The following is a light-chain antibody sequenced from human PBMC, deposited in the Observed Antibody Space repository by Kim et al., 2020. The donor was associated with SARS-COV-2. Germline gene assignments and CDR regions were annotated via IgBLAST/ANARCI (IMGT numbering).Light chain of an antibody. CDR2: GAS. CDR3: QPYNNWPPWT. J-gene: IGKJ1*01. Sequence: EIVMTQSPATLSVSPGERATLSCRASQSVSSNLAWYQQKPGQAPRLLIYGASTRATGIPARFSGSGSGTEFTLTISSLQSEDFAVYYCQPYNNWPPWTFGQGTKVDI. V-gene: IGKV3-15*01. CDR1: QSVSSN.